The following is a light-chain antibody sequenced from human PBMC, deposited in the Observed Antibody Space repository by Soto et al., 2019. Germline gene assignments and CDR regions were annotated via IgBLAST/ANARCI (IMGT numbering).Light chain of an antibody. Sequence: EIVLTQSPGTLSLSPGARATLSCRASQSVSSSYLAWYQQKPGQAPRLLIYNASNRATGIPDRFSGSGSGTDFTLTVSRLEPEDFAVYYCQQYGSSPLTFGGGSKVEIK. J-gene: IGKJ4*01. CDR2: NAS. CDR1: QSVSSSY. V-gene: IGKV3-20*01. CDR3: QQYGSSPLT.